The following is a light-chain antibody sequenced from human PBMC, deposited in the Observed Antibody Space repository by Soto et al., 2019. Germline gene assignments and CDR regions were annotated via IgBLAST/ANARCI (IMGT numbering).Light chain of an antibody. J-gene: IGKJ1*01. V-gene: IGKV3-15*01. CDR2: GES. Sequence: EIVMTQSPATLSVSPGERATLSCRASQSVSSNLAWYQQKPGQAPRLLIYGESTRATGIPARFSGSGSGTDFTLTISSLQSEDFAVYYCQQYNNWPRTFGQGTKVEIK. CDR3: QQYNNWPRT. CDR1: QSVSSN.